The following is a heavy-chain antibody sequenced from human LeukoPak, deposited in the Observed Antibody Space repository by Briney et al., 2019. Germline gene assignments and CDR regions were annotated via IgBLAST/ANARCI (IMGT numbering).Heavy chain of an antibody. D-gene: IGHD1-26*01. CDR3: ARDAEWELTMPHYFDY. J-gene: IGHJ4*02. CDR1: GGSFSGYY. CDR2: INHSGST. Sequence: SETLSLTCAVYGGSFSGYYWSWIRQPPGKGLEWIGEINHSGSTNYNPSLKSRVTISVDTSKNQFSLKLSSVTAADTAVYYCARDAEWELTMPHYFDYWGQGTLVTVSS. V-gene: IGHV4-34*01.